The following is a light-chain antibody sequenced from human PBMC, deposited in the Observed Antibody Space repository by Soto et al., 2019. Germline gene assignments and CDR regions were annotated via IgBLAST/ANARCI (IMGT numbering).Light chain of an antibody. Sequence: EIVLTQSPGTLSLSPGERATLSCRASQSVKSNNLAWYQQIPGQSPRLLIYGASSRATGIPDRFSSSGSGTDFNLTITRVETEDFALYYCQQYGSPALSFGGGTKVEI. CDR1: QSVKSNN. J-gene: IGKJ4*01. CDR2: GAS. CDR3: QQYGSPALS. V-gene: IGKV3-20*01.